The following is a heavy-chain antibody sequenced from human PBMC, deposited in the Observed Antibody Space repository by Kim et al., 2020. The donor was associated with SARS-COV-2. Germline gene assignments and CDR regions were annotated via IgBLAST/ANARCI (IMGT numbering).Heavy chain of an antibody. V-gene: IGHV1-2*06. CDR2: INPNSGGT. CDR3: ARDSSIFGVVITPLSYYYGMDV. J-gene: IGHJ6*02. D-gene: IGHD3-3*01. Sequence: ASVKVSCKASGYTFTGYYMHWVRQAPGQGLEWMGRINPNSGGTNYAQKFQGRVTMTRDTSISTAYMELSWLRSDDTAVYYCARDSSIFGVVITPLSYYYGMDVWGQGTTVTVSS. CDR1: GYTFTGYY.